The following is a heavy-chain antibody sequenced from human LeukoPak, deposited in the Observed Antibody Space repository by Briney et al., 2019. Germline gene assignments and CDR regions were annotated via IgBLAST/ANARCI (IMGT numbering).Heavy chain of an antibody. CDR2: INPKNGGS. CDR3: ARAYEYGWFDP. J-gene: IGHJ5*02. Sequence: GASVKVSCKASGYTFTDYYLHWVRQAPGQGLEWMGWINPKNGGSTYAQKFQGRVTMTWDTSISTDYMELSRLSSDDTTLYYCARAYEYGWFDPWGQGALVTVSS. V-gene: IGHV1-2*02. D-gene: IGHD3-16*01. CDR1: GYTFTDYY.